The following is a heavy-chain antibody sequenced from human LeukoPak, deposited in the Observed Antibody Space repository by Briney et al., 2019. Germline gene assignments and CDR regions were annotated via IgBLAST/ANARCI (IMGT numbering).Heavy chain of an antibody. V-gene: IGHV1-69*05. J-gene: IGHJ4*02. CDR2: IVPTIGTA. D-gene: IGHD5-18*01. CDR1: GGSFSSFA. CDR3: AREVGYSYGLDY. Sequence: SVKVSCKTSGGSFSSFAITWVRQAPGQGLEWMGRIVPTIGTANYTQKFQDRVSITTDESTSTAYMELSSLRSEDTAVYYCAREVGYSYGLDYWGQGTLVTVSS.